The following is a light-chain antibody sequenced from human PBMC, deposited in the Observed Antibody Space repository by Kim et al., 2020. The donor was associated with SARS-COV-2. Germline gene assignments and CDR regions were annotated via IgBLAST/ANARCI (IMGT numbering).Light chain of an antibody. CDR1: ALPKQY. V-gene: IGLV3-25*03. J-gene: IGLJ3*02. CDR3: QSADSSGTWV. CDR2: KDS. Sequence: SYELTQPPSVSVSPGQTARITCSGDALPKQYAYWYQQKPGQAPVLVIYKDSERPSGIPERFSGSSSGTTVTLTISVVHAEDEADYYCQSADSSGTWVFGGGTQLTVL.